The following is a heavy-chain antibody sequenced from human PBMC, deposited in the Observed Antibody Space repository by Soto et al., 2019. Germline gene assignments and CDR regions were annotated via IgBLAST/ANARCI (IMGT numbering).Heavy chain of an antibody. D-gene: IGHD1-26*01. V-gene: IGHV1-69*06. CDR2: IIPIFGTA. CDR3: ARWSEPTHRYYYGMDV. CDR1: GGTFSSYA. J-gene: IGHJ6*02. Sequence: SVKVSCKASGGTFSSYAISWVRQAPGQGLEWMGGIIPIFGTANYAQKFQGRVTITADKSTSTAYMELSSLRSEDTAVYYCARWSEPTHRYYYGMDVWGQGTTVTVSS.